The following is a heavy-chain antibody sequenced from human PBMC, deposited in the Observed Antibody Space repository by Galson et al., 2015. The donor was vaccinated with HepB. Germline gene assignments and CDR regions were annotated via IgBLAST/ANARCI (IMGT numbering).Heavy chain of an antibody. V-gene: IGHV3-7*03. J-gene: IGHJ4*02. CDR2: IKQDGSDK. D-gene: IGHD4-17*01. Sequence: SLRLSCAGSGFNFGGYWMSWVRQAPGKGLEWVANIKQDGSDKYYVASVKGRFTISRDNARNSLFLQMNSLSAEDTAVYYCARDRGWTTVTTTHSDEWGQGTLVTVSS. CDR1: GFNFGGYW. CDR3: ARDRGWTTVTTTHSDE.